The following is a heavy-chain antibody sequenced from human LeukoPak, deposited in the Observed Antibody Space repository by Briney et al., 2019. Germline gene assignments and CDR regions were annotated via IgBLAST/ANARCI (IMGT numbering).Heavy chain of an antibody. CDR3: ARGTWIQLWFWDY. CDR1: GGSFSGYY. CDR2: INHSGST. D-gene: IGHD5-18*01. V-gene: IGHV4-34*01. J-gene: IGHJ4*02. Sequence: SETLSLTCAVYGGSFSGYYWSWIRQPPGKGLEWIGEINHSGSTNYNPSLTSRVTISVDTSKNQFSLKLSSVTAADTAVYYCARGTWIQLWFWDYWGQGTLVTVSS.